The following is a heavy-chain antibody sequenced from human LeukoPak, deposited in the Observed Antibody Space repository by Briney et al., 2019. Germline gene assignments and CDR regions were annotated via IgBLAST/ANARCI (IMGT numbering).Heavy chain of an antibody. Sequence: GGSLRLSCAASGFTFDDYAMHWVRQAPGKGLEWVSGISWNSGSIGYADSVKGRFTISRDNAKNSLYLQMNSLRAEDTALYYCAKGREWLLPDYWGQGTLVTVSS. CDR1: GFTFDDYA. CDR3: AKGREWLLPDY. D-gene: IGHD6-19*01. CDR2: ISWNSGSI. J-gene: IGHJ4*02. V-gene: IGHV3-9*01.